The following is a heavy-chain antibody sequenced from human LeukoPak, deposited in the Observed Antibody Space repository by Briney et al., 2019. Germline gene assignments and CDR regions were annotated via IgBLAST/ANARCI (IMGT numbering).Heavy chain of an antibody. CDR3: AKDLAPTPPAGFDY. Sequence: GGSLRLSCAASGFTFRSYGMHWVRQAPGKGLEGVAYTRYDGDNKYYADSVKGRFTISRDNSKNTLSLQMNSLKAEDTAVYYCAKDLAPTPPAGFDYWGQGTLVTVSS. V-gene: IGHV3-30*02. CDR1: GFTFRSYG. J-gene: IGHJ4*02. CDR2: TRYDGDNK.